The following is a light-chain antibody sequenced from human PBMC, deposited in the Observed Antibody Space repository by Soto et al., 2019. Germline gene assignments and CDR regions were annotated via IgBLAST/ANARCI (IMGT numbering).Light chain of an antibody. Sequence: SVLPQPASVSGSPGQSITISCSGTTSDVGGYNLVSWYQQHTAKAPKLLIYEGTQRPSGVSSRFSGSKSGNTASLTISGLQAEDEADYYCCSYASSSSYAFGTGTKVTVL. CDR1: TSDVGGYNL. CDR3: CSYASSSSYA. V-gene: IGLV2-23*01. J-gene: IGLJ1*01. CDR2: EGT.